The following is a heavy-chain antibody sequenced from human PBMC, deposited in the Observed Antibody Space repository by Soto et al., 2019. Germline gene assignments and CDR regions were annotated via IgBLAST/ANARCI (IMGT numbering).Heavy chain of an antibody. CDR1: VDSVSSNSET. CDR2: TYYRSKWYN. V-gene: IGHV6-1*01. CDR3: ARGYGVGSSWYNWLQP. Sequence: SQTLSLANAIYVDSVSSNSETWKWIRQAPSRGLEWLGRTYYRSKWYNDYAVSVKRRITINPDTSKNQFSLQLNSVTPEDTAVYYCARGYGVGSSWYNWLQPCSPGTVVLVS. J-gene: IGHJ5*02. D-gene: IGHD6-13*01.